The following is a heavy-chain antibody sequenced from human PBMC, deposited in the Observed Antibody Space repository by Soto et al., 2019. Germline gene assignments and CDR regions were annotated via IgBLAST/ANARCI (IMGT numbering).Heavy chain of an antibody. CDR3: VKDWTGDTCPCMDV. V-gene: IGHV3-23*01. CDR2: ISGSDDST. D-gene: IGHD2-8*02. CDR1: GFTFNNYA. J-gene: IGHJ6*01. Sequence: EVQLLESGGGVVQPGGSLRLSCAASGFTFNNYAMTWVRQAPGKGLEWVSTISGSDDSTYYADSVKGRLTISRDNSKNALYLQMSSLRAEDTALYYCVKDWTGDTCPCMDVWGQGTTVTVSS.